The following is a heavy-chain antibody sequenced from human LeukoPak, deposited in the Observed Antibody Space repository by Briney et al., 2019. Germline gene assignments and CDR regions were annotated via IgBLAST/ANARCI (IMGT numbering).Heavy chain of an antibody. Sequence: GASVKVSCKASGYTFTSYDINWVRQATGQGLEWMGWMNPNSGNTGYAQKFQGRVTITRNTSISTAYMELSSLRSEDTAVYYCARGVIRVGATSFDYWGQGTLVTVSS. CDR2: MNPNSGNT. CDR3: ARGVIRVGATSFDY. V-gene: IGHV1-8*03. J-gene: IGHJ4*02. D-gene: IGHD1-26*01. CDR1: GYTFTSYD.